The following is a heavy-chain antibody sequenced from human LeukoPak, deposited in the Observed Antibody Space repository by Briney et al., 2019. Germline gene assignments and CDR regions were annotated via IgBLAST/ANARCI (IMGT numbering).Heavy chain of an antibody. CDR3: ASLYGEVLDY. Sequence: PGGSLRLSCAASGFTFSSYSMNWVRQAPGKGLEWVSYISSSTSTMYYADSVKGRFTISRDNAKNSLYLQMNSLRVEDTAVYYCASLYGEVLDYWGQGTLVTVSS. V-gene: IGHV3-48*01. CDR1: GFTFSSYS. J-gene: IGHJ4*02. CDR2: ISSSTSTM. D-gene: IGHD4-17*01.